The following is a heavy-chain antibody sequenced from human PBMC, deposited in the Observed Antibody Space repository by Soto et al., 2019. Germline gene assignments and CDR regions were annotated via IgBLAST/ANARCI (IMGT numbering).Heavy chain of an antibody. CDR3: ARESSSIATYERGGFDY. CDR2: IIPIFGTA. Sequence: SVKVSFKASGGTFSSYAISWVRQAPVQGLEWMGGIIPIFGTANYAQKFQGRVTITADESTSTAYMELSSLRSEDTAVYYCARESSSIATYERGGFDYWGQGTLVTVYS. D-gene: IGHD5-12*01. J-gene: IGHJ4*02. V-gene: IGHV1-69*13. CDR1: GGTFSSYA.